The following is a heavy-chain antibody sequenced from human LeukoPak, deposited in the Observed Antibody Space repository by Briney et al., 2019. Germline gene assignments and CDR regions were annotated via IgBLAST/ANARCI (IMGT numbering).Heavy chain of an antibody. CDR2: INPSGGST. Sequence: ASVKVSCKASGYTFTSYYMHWVRQAPGQGLEWMGIINPSGGSTSYAQKLQGRVTMTTDTSTSTAYMELRSLRSDDTAVYYCARDRAAGPYYMDVWGKGTTVTVSS. D-gene: IGHD6-13*01. V-gene: IGHV1-46*01. CDR3: ARDRAAGPYYMDV. CDR1: GYTFTSYY. J-gene: IGHJ6*03.